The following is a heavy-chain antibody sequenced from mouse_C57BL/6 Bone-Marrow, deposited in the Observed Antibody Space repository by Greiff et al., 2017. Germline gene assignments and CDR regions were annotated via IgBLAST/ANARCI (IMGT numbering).Heavy chain of an antibody. V-gene: IGHV1-55*01. CDR3: ARWDYDYPFYAMDY. Sequence: VQLQQPGAELVKPGASVKMSCKASGYTFTSYWITWVKQRPGQGLEWIGDIYPGSGSTNYNEKFKSKAKLTVDTSSSTAYMQLSSLTAEDSAVYYCARWDYDYPFYAMDYWGQGTSVTVSS. J-gene: IGHJ4*01. D-gene: IGHD2-4*01. CDR1: GYTFTSYW. CDR2: IYPGSGST.